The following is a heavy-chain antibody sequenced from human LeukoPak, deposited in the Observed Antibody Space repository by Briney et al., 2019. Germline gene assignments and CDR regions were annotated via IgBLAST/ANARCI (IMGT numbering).Heavy chain of an antibody. Sequence: GGSLRLSCAASGFTFSSYSMNWVRQAPGKGLEWISYIGISSGNTKYADSVKGRFTISGDKAKKSVYLQMNSLRVEDTAVYYCARDTKYAFDNWGQGTLLTVSS. J-gene: IGHJ4*02. V-gene: IGHV3-48*01. D-gene: IGHD2-2*01. CDR1: GFTFSSYS. CDR2: IGISSGNT. CDR3: ARDTKYAFDN.